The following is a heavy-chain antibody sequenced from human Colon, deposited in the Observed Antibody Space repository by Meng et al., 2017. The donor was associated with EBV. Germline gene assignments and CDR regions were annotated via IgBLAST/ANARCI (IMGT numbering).Heavy chain of an antibody. Sequence: QVLLTQLGAGVLKPSGTLSLTCTVNGGSFSCYVWSWVPQPPGKGMEWIGEVSHPGSANYNPSLKSRVTISVDASEKQFSLRLTSVTAADSAVYYCARVPTTGYKDHWGQGTLVTVSS. J-gene: IGHJ4*02. CDR3: ARVPTTGYKDH. D-gene: IGHD3-9*01. CDR2: VSHPGSA. CDR1: GGSFSCYV. V-gene: IGHV4-34*01.